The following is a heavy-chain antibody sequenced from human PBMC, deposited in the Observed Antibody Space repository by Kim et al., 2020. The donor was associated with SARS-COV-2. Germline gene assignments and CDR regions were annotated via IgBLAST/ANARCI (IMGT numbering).Heavy chain of an antibody. V-gene: IGHV7-4-1*02. D-gene: IGHD2-8*02. CDR1: GYIFSNYA. J-gene: IGHJ6*02. CDR3: ARGYCTGANCLGSNNYYGMDV. Sequence: ASVKVSCEASGYIFSNYAINWVRQAPGQGLEWMGWINPNTGNPTYAQGFTGRFVFSLDTSVSTAHLQINTLKPDDTAVYYCARGYCTGANCLGSNNYYGMDVWGQGTTVTVSS. CDR2: INPNTGNP.